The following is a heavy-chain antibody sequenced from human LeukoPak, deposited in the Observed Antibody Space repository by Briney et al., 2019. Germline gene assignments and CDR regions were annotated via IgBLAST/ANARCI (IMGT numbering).Heavy chain of an antibody. Sequence: SVKVSCKASGGTFSSYAISWVRRAPGQGLEWMGRIIPILGIANYAQKFQGRVTITADKSTSTAYMELSSLRSEDTAVYYCASFFTCSGGSCYSRPFDYWGQGTLVTVSS. V-gene: IGHV1-69*04. CDR1: GGTFSSYA. CDR3: ASFFTCSGGSCYSRPFDY. D-gene: IGHD2-15*01. CDR2: IIPILGIA. J-gene: IGHJ4*02.